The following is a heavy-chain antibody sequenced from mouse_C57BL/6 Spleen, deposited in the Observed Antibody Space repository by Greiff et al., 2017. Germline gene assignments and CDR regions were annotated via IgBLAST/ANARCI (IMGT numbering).Heavy chain of an antibody. J-gene: IGHJ4*01. V-gene: IGHV5-6*01. CDR2: ISSGGSYT. D-gene: IGHD2-4*01. CDR3: ARIYDYDSAMDY. Sequence: EVKLMESGGDLVKPGGSLKLSCAASGFTFSSYGMSWVRQTPDKRLEWVATISSGGSYTYYPDSVKGRFTISRDNAKNTLYLQLSSLKSEDTAMYYCARIYDYDSAMDYWGQGTSVTVSS. CDR1: GFTFSSYG.